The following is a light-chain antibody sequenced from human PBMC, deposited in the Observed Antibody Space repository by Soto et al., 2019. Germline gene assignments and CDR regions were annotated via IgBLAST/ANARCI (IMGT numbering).Light chain of an antibody. CDR3: QQYGISPRT. CDR2: GAS. Sequence: IRLTQSPGTLSLTPGERATLSCRASQSVSSSYLAWYQQKPGQAPRLLIYGASSRATGIPDRFSGSGSGTDFTLTISRLEPEDFAVYYCQQYGISPRTFGQGSKVDIK. CDR1: QSVSSSY. J-gene: IGKJ1*01. V-gene: IGKV3-20*01.